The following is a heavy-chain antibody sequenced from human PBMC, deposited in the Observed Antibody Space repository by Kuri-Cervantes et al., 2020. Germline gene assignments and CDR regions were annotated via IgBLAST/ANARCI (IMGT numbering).Heavy chain of an antibody. V-gene: IGHV4-4*07. CDR1: GGSISSYY. CDR3: ARDRPITYYYGSGSYKGIDP. J-gene: IGHJ5*02. CDR2: IYTSGST. D-gene: IGHD3-10*01. Sequence: GSLRLSCTVSGGSISSYYWSWIRQPAGKGLEWIGRIYTSGSTNYNPSLKSRVTMSVDTSKNQFSLKLSSVTAADTAVYCCARDRPITYYYGSGSYKGIDPWGQGTPVTVSS.